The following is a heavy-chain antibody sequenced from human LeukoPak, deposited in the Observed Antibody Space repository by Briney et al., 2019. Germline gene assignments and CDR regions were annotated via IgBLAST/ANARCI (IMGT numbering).Heavy chain of an antibody. D-gene: IGHD3-10*01. J-gene: IGHJ4*02. CDR3: ARDFLNSGSYPPSVH. CDR1: GGSISSGSYY. V-gene: IGHV4-61*01. Sequence: SETLSLTCTVSGGSISSGSYYWSWIRQPPGKVLEWIGYIYYSGSTNYNPSLKSRVTISVDTSKNQFSLKLSSVTAADTAVYYCARDFLNSGSYPPSVHWGQGTLVTVSS. CDR2: IYYSGST.